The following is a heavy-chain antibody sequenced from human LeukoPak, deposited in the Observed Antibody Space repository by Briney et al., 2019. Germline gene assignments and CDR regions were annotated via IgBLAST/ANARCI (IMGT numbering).Heavy chain of an antibody. CDR1: GFTFSSYW. CDR3: AKDGGDGD. Sequence: PGGSLRLSCAASGFTFSSYWIHWVRQVPGKGLVWVSRIHGDGRTTTYADSVKGRFTISRDNAKNTLYLQMNSLRAEDTAVYYCAKDGGDGDWGQGTLVTVSS. CDR2: IHGDGRTT. V-gene: IGHV3-74*01. J-gene: IGHJ4*02. D-gene: IGHD2-21*02.